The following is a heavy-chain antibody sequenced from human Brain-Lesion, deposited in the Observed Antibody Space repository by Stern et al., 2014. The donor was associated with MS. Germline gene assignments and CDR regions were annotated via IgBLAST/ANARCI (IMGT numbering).Heavy chain of an antibody. CDR2: ISYDGSDT. CDR3: VKRGITEVRGVRLGDY. D-gene: IGHD3-10*01. CDR1: GFTFSSYG. Sequence: VQLVQSGGGVVQPGRSRRLTCTVSGFTFSSYGMHWVRQAPGKGLEWVSVISYDGSDTYYAESVKGRFTISRDKSKNTLYLEMRSPRPEDTAVYYCVKRGITEVRGVRLGDYWGPGTLVIVSS. J-gene: IGHJ4*02. V-gene: IGHV3-30*18.